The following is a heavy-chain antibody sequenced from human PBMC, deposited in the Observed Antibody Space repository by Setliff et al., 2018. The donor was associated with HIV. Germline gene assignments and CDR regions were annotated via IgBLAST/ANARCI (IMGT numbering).Heavy chain of an antibody. Sequence: GGSLRLSCADSGFTFTTYSMNWVRQAPGKGLEWVSSISSSSTYIDYADSVKGRFTISRDNSKNTLYLQLNSLRPEDTAVYYCASARIPTGGTSTSFDYWGQGTLVTVSS. CDR2: ISSSSTYI. V-gene: IGHV3-21*01. J-gene: IGHJ4*02. D-gene: IGHD1-1*01. CDR3: ASARIPTGGTSTSFDY. CDR1: GFTFTTYS.